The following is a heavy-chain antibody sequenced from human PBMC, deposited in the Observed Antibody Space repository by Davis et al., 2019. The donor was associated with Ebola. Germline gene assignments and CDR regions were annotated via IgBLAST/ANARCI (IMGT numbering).Heavy chain of an antibody. V-gene: IGHV3-48*02. CDR3: ARDRDRARGSGDYEIY. CDR1: GFTSSSYS. J-gene: IGHJ4*02. CDR2: ISSSSSNT. D-gene: IGHD4-17*01. Sequence: GDSLKISCASSGFTSSSYSMHWVRQAPGKGLEWVSHISSSSSNTHYADSVKGRFTISRDNVKNSLFLQMNSLRDEDTGVYYCARDRDRARGSGDYEIYWGQGTLVTVSS.